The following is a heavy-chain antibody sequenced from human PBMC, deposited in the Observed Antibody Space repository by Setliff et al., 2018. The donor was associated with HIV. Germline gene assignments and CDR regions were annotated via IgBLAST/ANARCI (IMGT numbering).Heavy chain of an antibody. J-gene: IGHJ6*03. CDR3: ARHRDPPGSRWIYYYYYMDL. CDR2: LHYSGNT. Sequence: SETLSLTCTVSGGSIRSSTYYWGWIRQSPGKGLEWIGSLHYSGNTYYNPSLKSRVTISVDTSKNHVSLRLSSVTAADTGVYYCARHRDPPGSRWIYYYYYMDLWGEGTTVTVSS. CDR1: GGSIRSSTYY. D-gene: IGHD6-13*01. V-gene: IGHV4-39*01.